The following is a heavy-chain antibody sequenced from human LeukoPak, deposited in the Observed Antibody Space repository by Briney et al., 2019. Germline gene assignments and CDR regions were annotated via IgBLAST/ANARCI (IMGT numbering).Heavy chain of an antibody. J-gene: IGHJ4*02. CDR2: IYYSGTT. Sequence: SETLSLTCTVSGDSISSGDSYWSWIRQPPGKGLEWIGYIYYSGTTYYNPSLKSRVIISVDTSKNQFSLKLSSVTAADTAVYYCARESIAMAAFDYWGQGTLVTVSS. D-gene: IGHD6-19*01. V-gene: IGHV4-30-4*02. CDR1: GDSISSGDSY. CDR3: ARESIAMAAFDY.